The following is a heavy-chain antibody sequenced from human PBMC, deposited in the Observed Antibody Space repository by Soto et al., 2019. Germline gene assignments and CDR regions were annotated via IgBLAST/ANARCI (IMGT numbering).Heavy chain of an antibody. Sequence: GGSLRLSCAASGFTFSSYSMNWVRQAPGKGLEWVSYISSSSSTIYYADSVKGRFTISRDNAKNSLYLQMNSLRDEDTAVYYWARDAVAANPVRSGNYYGMDVWGQGTTVTVSS. CDR1: GFTFSSYS. CDR2: ISSSSSTI. V-gene: IGHV3-48*02. CDR3: ARDAVAANPVRSGNYYGMDV. J-gene: IGHJ6*02. D-gene: IGHD6-19*01.